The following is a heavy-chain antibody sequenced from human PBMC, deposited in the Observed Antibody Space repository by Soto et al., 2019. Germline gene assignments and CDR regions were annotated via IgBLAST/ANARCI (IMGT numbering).Heavy chain of an antibody. V-gene: IGHV4-30-2*06. J-gene: IGHJ5*02. Sequence: QLQLQESGSGLLKPSQTLSLNCSVSGDSISSGGLSWNWLRQSPGRGLEWIGYIYYPGLTYYNPSLKSRVSMSLDTSENQVSLSLSSVTAADSAVYYCARGRRSKTATAGTGWFDPWGPGTLVTVPS. CDR3: ARGRRSKTATAGTGWFDP. CDR1: GDSISSGGLS. D-gene: IGHD6-13*01. CDR2: IYYPGLT.